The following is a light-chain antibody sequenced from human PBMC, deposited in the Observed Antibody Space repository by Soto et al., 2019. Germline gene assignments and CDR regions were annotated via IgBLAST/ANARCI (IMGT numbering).Light chain of an antibody. V-gene: IGKV3-20*01. CDR1: QSVSSNY. J-gene: IGKJ5*01. CDR2: GAS. CDR3: QQHGGSPIT. Sequence: ESVLTPSPGTLSLSPGERATLSCRASQSVSSNYLAWYQQKPGQAPRLLIYGASSRATGIPDRFSGSGSGTDFTLTISRLEPEDFAVYYCQQHGGSPITFGQGTRLEIK.